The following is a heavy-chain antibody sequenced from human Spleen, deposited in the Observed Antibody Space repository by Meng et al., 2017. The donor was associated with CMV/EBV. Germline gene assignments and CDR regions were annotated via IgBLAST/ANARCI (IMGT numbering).Heavy chain of an antibody. CDR3: ARGPYSSSWYGIYYFDY. CDR2: IKQDGSEK. J-gene: IGHJ4*02. D-gene: IGHD6-13*01. V-gene: IGHV3-7*01. CDR1: FPFSSYW. Sequence: FPFSSYWMNLVRQAPGKGLEWVANIKQDGSEKYYVDSVKGRFTISRDNAKNSLYLQMNSLRAEDTAVYYCARGPYSSSWYGIYYFDYWGQGTLVTVSS.